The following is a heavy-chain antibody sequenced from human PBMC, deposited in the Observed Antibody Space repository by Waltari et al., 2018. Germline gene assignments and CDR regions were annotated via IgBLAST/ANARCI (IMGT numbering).Heavy chain of an antibody. J-gene: IGHJ4*02. CDR1: GFTFSSYS. Sequence: EVQLVESGGGLVKPGGSLRLSCAASGFTFSSYSMNWVRQAPGKWLSWFSSISSSRSYIYYADAVKGRFTISRDNAKNSLYLQMNSLRAEDTAVYYCARVKFPNLDYWGQGTLVTVSS. CDR3: ARVKFPNLDY. CDR2: ISSSRSYI. V-gene: IGHV3-21*01.